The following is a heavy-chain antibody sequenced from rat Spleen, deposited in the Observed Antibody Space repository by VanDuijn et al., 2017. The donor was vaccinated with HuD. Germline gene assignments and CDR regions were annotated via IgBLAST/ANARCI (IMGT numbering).Heavy chain of an antibody. J-gene: IGHJ4*01. CDR1: GFTFSNYG. V-gene: IGHV5-29*01. CDR3: ARHHYDGYYHGPVLGVMDA. CDR2: ISPSGVIT. Sequence: EVQLVESGGGLVQPGRSLKLSCAASGFTFSNYGMAWVRQAPTKGLEWVASISPSGVITNYRDSVKGRFTLSRDNAKITLYLQMDSLRSEDTASYYCARHHYDGYYHGPVLGVMDAWGQGASVTVSS. D-gene: IGHD1-12*03.